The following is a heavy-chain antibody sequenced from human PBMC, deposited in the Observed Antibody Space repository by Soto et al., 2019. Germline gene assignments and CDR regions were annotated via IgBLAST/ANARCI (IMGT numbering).Heavy chain of an antibody. V-gene: IGHV4-59*08. CDR3: ARHGLSSGWSFDY. CDR1: GGSISSYY. D-gene: IGHD6-19*01. J-gene: IGHJ4*02. Sequence: SETLSLTCAVSGGSISSYYWSWIRQPPGKGLEWIGYIYYSGSTNYNPSLKSRVTISVDTSKNQFSLKLSSVTAADTAVYYCARHGLSSGWSFDYWGQGTLVTVSS. CDR2: IYYSGST.